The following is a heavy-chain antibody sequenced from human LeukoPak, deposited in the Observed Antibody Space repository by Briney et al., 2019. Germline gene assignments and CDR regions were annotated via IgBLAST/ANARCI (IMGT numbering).Heavy chain of an antibody. J-gene: IGHJ4*02. V-gene: IGHV4-34*01. CDR1: GGSFSGYY. CDR2: INHSGST. Sequence: SETLSLTCAVYGGSFSGYYWSWIRPPPGKGLEWIGEINHSGSTNYNPSLKSRVTISVDTSKNQFSLKLSSVTAADTAVYYCARGPAAIGYWGQGTLATVSS. CDR3: ARGPAAIGY. D-gene: IGHD2-15*01.